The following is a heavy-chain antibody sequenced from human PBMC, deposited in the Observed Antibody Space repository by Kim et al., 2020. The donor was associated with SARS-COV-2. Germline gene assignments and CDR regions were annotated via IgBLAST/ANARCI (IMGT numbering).Heavy chain of an antibody. V-gene: IGHV4-39*01. Sequence: YNPSLKSRVTISVDTSKNQFSLKLSSVTAADTAVYYCASCQDYYYGMDVWGQGTTVTVSS. CDR3: ASCQDYYYGMDV. J-gene: IGHJ6*02.